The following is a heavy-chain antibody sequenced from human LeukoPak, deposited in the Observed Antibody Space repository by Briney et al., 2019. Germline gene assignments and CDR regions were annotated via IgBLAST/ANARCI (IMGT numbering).Heavy chain of an antibody. CDR3: ARGPDTAIPYYYYMDV. D-gene: IGHD5-18*01. Sequence: KSSETLSLTCTVSGGSISSSSYYWGWIRQPPGKGLEWIGSIYYSGSTNYNPSLKSRVTISVDTSKDQFSLKLSSVTAADTAVYYCARGPDTAIPYYYYMDVWGKGTTVTISS. J-gene: IGHJ6*03. V-gene: IGHV4-39*07. CDR2: IYYSGST. CDR1: GGSISSSSYY.